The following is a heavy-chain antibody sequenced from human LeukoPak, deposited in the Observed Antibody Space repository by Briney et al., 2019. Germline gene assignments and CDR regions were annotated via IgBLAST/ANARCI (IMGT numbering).Heavy chain of an antibody. CDR3: ASGANYAFYY. CDR1: GGSFSGYY. J-gene: IGHJ4*02. D-gene: IGHD4/OR15-4a*01. V-gene: IGHV4-34*01. CDR2: INHSGNA. Sequence: SETLSLTCAVYGGSFSGYYLSWIRQPPGKGLEWIGEINHSGNANYNPSFKSRATISVDTSTDHFSLSLTSVTAADAAVYYCASGANYAFYYWGQGTLVTVSS.